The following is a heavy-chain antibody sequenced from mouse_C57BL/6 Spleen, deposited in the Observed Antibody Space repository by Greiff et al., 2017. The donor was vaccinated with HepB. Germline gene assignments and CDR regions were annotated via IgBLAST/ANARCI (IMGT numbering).Heavy chain of an antibody. J-gene: IGHJ2*01. CDR3: VRYGFDY. CDR1: GYTFTDYY. V-gene: IGHV1-26*01. CDR2: INPNNGGT. Sequence: EVQLQQSGPELVKPGASVKISCKASGYTFTDYYMNWVKQSHGKSLEWIGDINPNNGGTSYNQKFKGKATLTVDKSSSTAYMELRSLTSEDSAAYYCVRYGFDYWGQGTTLTVSS. D-gene: IGHD2-14*01.